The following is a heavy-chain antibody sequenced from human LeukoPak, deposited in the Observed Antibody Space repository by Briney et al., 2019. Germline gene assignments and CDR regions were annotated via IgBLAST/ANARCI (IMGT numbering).Heavy chain of an antibody. CDR3: ARDRGDYGDY. CDR1: GFTFSSYS. CDR2: ISSSSSYI. J-gene: IGHJ4*02. D-gene: IGHD3-10*01. Sequence: GRSLRLSCAASGFTFSSYSMNWVRQALGKGLEWVSSISSSSSYIYYADSVKGRFTISRDNAKNSLYLQMNSLRAEDTAVYYCARDRGDYGDYWGQGTLVTVSS. V-gene: IGHV3-21*01.